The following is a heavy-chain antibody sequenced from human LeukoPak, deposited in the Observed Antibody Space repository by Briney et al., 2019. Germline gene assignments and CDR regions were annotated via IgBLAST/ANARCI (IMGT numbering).Heavy chain of an antibody. CDR3: ARGLIHSSGYYDY. V-gene: IGHV1-69*01. CDR1: GGTFSSYG. CDR2: VIPIFGTT. J-gene: IGHJ4*02. Sequence: SVKVSCKASGGTFSSYGITWVRRAPGQGLEWMGGVIPIFGTTNYAQKFQGRVTITADESTSTAYMELSSLRSEDTAVYYCARGLIHSSGYYDYWGQGTLVTVSS. D-gene: IGHD3-22*01.